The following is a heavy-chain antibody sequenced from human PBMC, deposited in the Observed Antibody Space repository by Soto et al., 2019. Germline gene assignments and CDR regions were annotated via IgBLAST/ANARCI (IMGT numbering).Heavy chain of an antibody. J-gene: IGHJ4*02. V-gene: IGHV4-59*01. CDR1: GGSINSYY. D-gene: IGHD3-10*01. Sequence: SETLSLTCTVSGGSINSYYWSWIRQPPGKGLEWIGYIYYSGSTNYSPSLKSRVTISVDTSKNQFSLKLSSVTAADTAVYYCARANYYGSGPGDYWGQGTLVTVSS. CDR3: ARANYYGSGPGDY. CDR2: IYYSGST.